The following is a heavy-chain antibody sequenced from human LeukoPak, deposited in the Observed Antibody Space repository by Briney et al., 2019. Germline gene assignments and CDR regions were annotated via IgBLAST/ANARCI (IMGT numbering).Heavy chain of an antibody. CDR3: ARDEVDEDNCFDP. Sequence: PSETLSLTCTVSGGSISSGDYYWSWIRQPPGKGLEWIGYIYYSGSTYYNPSLKSRVTISEDTSKNQFSLKLSSVTAADTAVYYCARDEVDEDNCFDPWGQGTLVTVSS. V-gene: IGHV4-30-4*01. J-gene: IGHJ5*02. D-gene: IGHD3-9*01. CDR1: GGSISSGDYY. CDR2: IYYSGST.